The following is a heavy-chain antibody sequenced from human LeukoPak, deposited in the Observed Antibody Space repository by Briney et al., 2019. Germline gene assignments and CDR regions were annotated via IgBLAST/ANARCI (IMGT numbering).Heavy chain of an antibody. CDR1: GFTFSDYY. D-gene: IGHD3-16*01. V-gene: IGHV3-11*01. J-gene: IGHJ4*02. CDR3: ATSHYDYVWGSYDTFDY. Sequence: SGGSLRLSCAASGFTFSDYYMSGIRQAPGKGLEGVSYISSSGSTIYYADSVKGRFTISRDNAKNSLYLQMNSLRAEDTAVYYCATSHYDYVWGSYDTFDYWGQGNLVTVSS. CDR2: ISSSGSTI.